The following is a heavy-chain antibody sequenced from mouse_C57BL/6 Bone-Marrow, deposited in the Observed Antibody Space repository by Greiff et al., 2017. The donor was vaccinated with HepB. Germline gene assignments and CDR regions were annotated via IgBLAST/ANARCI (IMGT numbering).Heavy chain of an antibody. V-gene: IGHV1-81*01. D-gene: IGHD1-1*01. Sequence: VKLQQSGAELARPGASVKLSCKASGYTFTSYGISWVKQRTGQGLEWIGEIYPRSGNTYYNEKFKGKATLTADKSSSTAYMELRSLTSEDSAVYFCASPLLLRYVYFDYWGQGTTLTVSS. CDR2: IYPRSGNT. CDR3: ASPLLLRYVYFDY. J-gene: IGHJ2*01. CDR1: GYTFTSYG.